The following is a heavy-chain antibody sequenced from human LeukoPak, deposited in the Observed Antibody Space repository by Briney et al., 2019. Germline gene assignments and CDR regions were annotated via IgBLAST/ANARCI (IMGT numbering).Heavy chain of an antibody. CDR2: IISSVSTI. J-gene: IGHJ6*04. Sequence: GGSLRLSCAASGFTFSSYEMNWVRQAPGKGLEWVSYIISSVSTIYYADSVKGRFTISRDTAKNSLYLQMNSLRAEDTAVYYCARDQQGELLWFGELSYYYGMDVWGKGTTVTVSS. V-gene: IGHV3-48*03. CDR1: GFTFSSYE. CDR3: ARDQQGELLWFGELSYYYGMDV. D-gene: IGHD3-10*01.